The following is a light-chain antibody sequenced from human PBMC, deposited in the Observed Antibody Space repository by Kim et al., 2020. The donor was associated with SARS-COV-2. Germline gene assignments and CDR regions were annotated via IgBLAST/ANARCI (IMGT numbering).Light chain of an antibody. CDR3: QQYGSSSFT. Sequence: EIVLTQSPGTLSLSPGERATLSCRASQSVSSSYLAWYQQKPGQAPRLLMYGASSRATGIPDRFSGSGSGTDFTLTISRLEPEDFAVYFCQQYGSSSFTFGPGTKVDIK. V-gene: IGKV3-20*01. J-gene: IGKJ3*01. CDR1: QSVSSSY. CDR2: GAS.